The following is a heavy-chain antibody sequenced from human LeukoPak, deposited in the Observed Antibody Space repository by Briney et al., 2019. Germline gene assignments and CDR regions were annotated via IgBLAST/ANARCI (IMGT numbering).Heavy chain of an antibody. J-gene: IGHJ6*03. V-gene: IGHV4-31*03. CDR1: GGSISSGGYY. CDR2: IYYSGST. Sequence: PSETLSLTCTVSGGSISSGGYYWSWVRQHPGEGLEWIGYIYYSGSTYYNPSLKSRVTISVDTSKNQFSLKLSSVTAADTAVYYCARTNSLYCSSTSCYYMDVWGKGTTVTVSS. CDR3: ARTNSLYCSSTSCYYMDV. D-gene: IGHD2-2*01.